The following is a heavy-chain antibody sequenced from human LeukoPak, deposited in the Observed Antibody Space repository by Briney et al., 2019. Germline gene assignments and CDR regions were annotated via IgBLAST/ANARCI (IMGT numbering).Heavy chain of an antibody. J-gene: IGHJ6*02. CDR3: ARVLATVTLPPYGMDV. D-gene: IGHD4-17*01. CDR2: IYHSGST. CDR1: GGSFSGYY. Sequence: SETLSLTCAVYGGSFSGYYWSWIRQPPGKGLEWIGYIYHSGSTYYNPSLKSRVTISVDRSKNQFSLKLSSVTAADTAVYYCARVLATVTLPPYGMDVWGQGTTVTVSS. V-gene: IGHV4-34*01.